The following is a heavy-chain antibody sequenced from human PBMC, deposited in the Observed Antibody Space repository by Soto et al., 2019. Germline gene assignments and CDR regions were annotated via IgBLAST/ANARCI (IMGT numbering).Heavy chain of an antibody. CDR1: GGSISSSSYY. J-gene: IGHJ4*02. Sequence: HLQLQEWGPGLVKPSEPLCLTCTVSGGSISSSSYYWGWIRQTPGKGLERLGSIYYSGSTYYNPSLKSRFTISVDTSKNQFSLKMSSVTAADTAVYYCASHGFTSGWYYFPSWGQGTLVTVSS. V-gene: IGHV4-39*01. D-gene: IGHD6-19*01. CDR2: IYYSGST. CDR3: ASHGFTSGWYYFPS.